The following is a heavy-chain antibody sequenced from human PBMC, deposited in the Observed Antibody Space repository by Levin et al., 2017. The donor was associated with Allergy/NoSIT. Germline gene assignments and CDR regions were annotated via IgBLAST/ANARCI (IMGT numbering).Heavy chain of an antibody. V-gene: IGHV3-23*01. CDR1: GFTFSHYA. Sequence: HPGGSLRLSCAASGFTFSHYALSWVRQAPGKGLEWVSGISAGGGRTYYTDSVKGRFTMSKDNSEDTVDLQMNSLRADDTAVYYCARVLRSTMDAFDIWGQGTTVTVSS. CDR3: ARVLRSTMDAFDI. D-gene: IGHD3-3*01. J-gene: IGHJ3*02. CDR2: ISAGGGRT.